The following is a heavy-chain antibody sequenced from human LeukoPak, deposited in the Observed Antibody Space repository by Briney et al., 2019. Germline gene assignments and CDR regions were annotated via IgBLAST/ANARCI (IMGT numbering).Heavy chain of an antibody. CDR2: ISAYNGNT. D-gene: IGHD3-3*01. V-gene: IGHV1-18*01. CDR3: ARTQDYDFWRGYTELFDY. CDR1: GYTFTSYG. J-gene: IGHJ4*02. Sequence: VSVKVSCKASGYTFTSYGISWVRQAPRQGLEWMGWISAYNGNTNYAQKLQGRVTMTTDTSPSTAYMELRSLRSDDTAVYYCARTQDYDFWRGYTELFDYWGQGTLVTVSS.